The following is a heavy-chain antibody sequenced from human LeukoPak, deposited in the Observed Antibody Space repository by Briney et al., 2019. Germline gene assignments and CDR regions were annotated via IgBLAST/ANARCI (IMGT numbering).Heavy chain of an antibody. J-gene: IGHJ4*02. Sequence: SVKVSCKASGGTFISYAISWVRQAPGQGLEWMGGIIPIFGTANYAQKFQGRVTITADESTSTAYMELSSLRSEDTAVYYCARDQHCSSTSCYTDHIFDYWGQGTLVTVSS. CDR1: GGTFISYA. CDR3: ARDQHCSSTSCYTDHIFDY. V-gene: IGHV1-69*13. D-gene: IGHD2-2*02. CDR2: IIPIFGTA.